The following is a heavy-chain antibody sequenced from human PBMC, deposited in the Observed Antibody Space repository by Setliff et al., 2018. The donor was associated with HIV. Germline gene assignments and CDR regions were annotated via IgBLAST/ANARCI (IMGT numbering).Heavy chain of an antibody. J-gene: IGHJ4*02. CDR2: IYHSGST. CDR1: GGSISSRNW. D-gene: IGHD3-10*01. Sequence: PSETLSLTCAVSGGSISSRNWWSWVRQPPGKGLEWIGEIYHSGSTYYKSSLKSRLTISVDTSKNQFSLKMSSVTAADTAVYYCARSRGPEGYFDSWGQGTLVTVSS. CDR3: ARSRGPEGYFDS. V-gene: IGHV4-4*02.